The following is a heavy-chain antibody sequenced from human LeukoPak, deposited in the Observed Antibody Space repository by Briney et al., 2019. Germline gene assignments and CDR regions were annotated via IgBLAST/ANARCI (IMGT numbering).Heavy chain of an antibody. CDR2: IYYSGST. CDR1: GGSISSYY. J-gene: IGHJ6*02. V-gene: IGHV4-59*12. CDR3: ARGLRELRFLEWLYGYGMDV. Sequence: SETLSLTCTVSGGSISSYYWSWIRQPPGKGLEWIGYIYYSGSTNYNPSLKSRVTISVDTSKNQFSLKLSSVTAADTAVYYCARGLRELRFLEWLYGYGMDVWGQGTTVTVSS. D-gene: IGHD3-3*01.